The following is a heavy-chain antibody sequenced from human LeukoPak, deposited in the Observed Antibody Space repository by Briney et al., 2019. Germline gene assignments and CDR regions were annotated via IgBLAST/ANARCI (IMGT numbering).Heavy chain of an antibody. J-gene: IGHJ6*02. CDR2: INHSGST. CDR1: GGSFSGYY. CDR3: ARSIAAAGYYYYGMDV. Sequence: SETLSLTCAVYGGSFSGYYWSWIRQPPGKGLERIGEINHSGSTNYNPSLKSRVTISVDTSRNQFSLKLSSVTAADTAVYYCARSIAAAGYYYYGMDVWGQGTTVTVSS. D-gene: IGHD6-13*01. V-gene: IGHV4-34*01.